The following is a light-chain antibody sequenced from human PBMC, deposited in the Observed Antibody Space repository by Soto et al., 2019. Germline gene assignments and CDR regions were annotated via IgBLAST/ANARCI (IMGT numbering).Light chain of an antibody. V-gene: IGKV2-28*01. CDR1: QSLLHINGYNY. CDR2: LGS. CDR3: MQALETPFT. J-gene: IGKJ3*01. Sequence: EIVMTQSPLSLPVTPGEPASISCRSSQSLLHINGYNYMDWYLQKPGQSPQLLIYLGSNRASGVPDRFSGSGSGTDFTLKISRVEAEDVGVYYCMQALETPFTFGPGTKVDIK.